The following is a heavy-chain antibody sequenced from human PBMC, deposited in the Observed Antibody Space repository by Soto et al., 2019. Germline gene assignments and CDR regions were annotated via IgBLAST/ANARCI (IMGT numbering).Heavy chain of an antibody. Sequence: EVQLVDSGGDLVQPGRSLRLSCAASGFTFDIYAMHWVRQAPGKGLEWVASISWNSGTRGYADYVKGRFTISRDNAKNSLYLQMDSLRTEDTAFYYCAKELGGYSYGYELDHWGQGTLVAVSS. CDR3: AKELGGYSYGYELDH. V-gene: IGHV3-9*01. CDR2: ISWNSGTR. CDR1: GFTFDIYA. J-gene: IGHJ4*02. D-gene: IGHD5-18*01.